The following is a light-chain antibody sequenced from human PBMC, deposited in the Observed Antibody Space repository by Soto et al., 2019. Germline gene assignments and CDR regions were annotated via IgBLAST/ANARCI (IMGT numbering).Light chain of an antibody. CDR1: SSDVGVYNY. CDR2: DVS. CDR3: CSYAGSYTFV. V-gene: IGLV2-11*01. Sequence: ALTQPRSLSGSPGQSVTISCTGTSSDVGVYNYVSWYQQYPGKAPKIMIYDVSKRPSGVPDRFSGSKSDNTASLTISGLQAEDEADYYCCSYAGSYTFVFGSGTKLTVL. J-gene: IGLJ1*01.